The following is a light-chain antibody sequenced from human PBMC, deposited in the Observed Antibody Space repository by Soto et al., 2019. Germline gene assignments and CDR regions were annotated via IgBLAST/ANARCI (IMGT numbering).Light chain of an antibody. CDR3: QQYGSSPST. CDR2: GAS. CDR1: QSVSTY. V-gene: IGKV3-20*01. Sequence: EIVLTQSPATLSLSPGERATLSCRASQSVSTYLAWYQQNRGQAPRLLIYGASSRATGIPDRFSGSGSGTDFTLTISRLEPEDFAVYYCQQYGSSPSTFGQGTRLEIK. J-gene: IGKJ5*01.